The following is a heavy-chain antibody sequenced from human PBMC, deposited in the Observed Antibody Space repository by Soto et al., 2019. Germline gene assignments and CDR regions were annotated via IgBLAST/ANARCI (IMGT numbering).Heavy chain of an antibody. Sequence: GGSLRLSCAASGFTFSGYAMSWVRQAPGKGLEWVSTISGSGGSTYYADSVKGRFTISRDNSKNTLYLQMDSLRAEDAAVYYCAKHRMPGTTGEFDDYWGQGTLVTVSS. J-gene: IGHJ4*02. V-gene: IGHV3-23*01. CDR3: AKHRMPGTTGEFDDY. CDR1: GFTFSGYA. CDR2: ISGSGGST. D-gene: IGHD3-10*01.